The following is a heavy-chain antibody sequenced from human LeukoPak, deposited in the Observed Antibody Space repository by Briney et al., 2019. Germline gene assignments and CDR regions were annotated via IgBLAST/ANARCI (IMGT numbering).Heavy chain of an antibody. CDR2: IGTTSGAI. D-gene: IGHD3-22*01. CDR1: GFTFNAFG. Sequence: GSLRLSCAASGFTFNAFGMNWVRQAPGKGLEWVSYIGTTSGAIYYADSVKGRFTISRDNSKNTLYLQMNSLRAEDTAVYYCAKDTYDNWGQGTLVTVSS. J-gene: IGHJ4*02. CDR3: AKDTYDN. V-gene: IGHV3-48*01.